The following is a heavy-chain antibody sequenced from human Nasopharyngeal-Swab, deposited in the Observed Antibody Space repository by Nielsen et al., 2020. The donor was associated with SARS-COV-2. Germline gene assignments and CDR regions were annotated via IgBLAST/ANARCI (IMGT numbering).Heavy chain of an antibody. CDR3: ARDLTAAGGYQYYGMDV. Sequence: GESLRLSCAASGFTVSSNYMSWVRQAPGKGLEWVSVIYSGGSTYYADSVKGRFTISRDNSKNTLYLQMNSLRAEDTAVYYCARDLTAAGGYQYYGMDVWGQGTTVTVSS. V-gene: IGHV3-53*01. J-gene: IGHJ6*02. D-gene: IGHD6-13*01. CDR1: GFTVSSNY. CDR2: IYSGGST.